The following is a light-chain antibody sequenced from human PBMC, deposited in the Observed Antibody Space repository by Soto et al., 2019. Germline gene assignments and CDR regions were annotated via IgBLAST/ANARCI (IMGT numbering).Light chain of an antibody. V-gene: IGKV3-15*01. J-gene: IGKJ1*01. CDR2: GAS. Sequence: EIVMTQSPATLSVSPGERATLFCRASQSVSSNLAWYQQKPGQAPRLLIYGASSRATGIPARFSGSGSGKDFTLTISSLQSEDFAVYYCQQYNKWPPRTFGQGTKVEMK. CDR1: QSVSSN. CDR3: QQYNKWPPRT.